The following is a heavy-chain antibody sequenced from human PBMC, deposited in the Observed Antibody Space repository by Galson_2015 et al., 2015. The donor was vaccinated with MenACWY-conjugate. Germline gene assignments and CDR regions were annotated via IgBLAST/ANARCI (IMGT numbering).Heavy chain of an antibody. CDR3: ARDLYGSGIYYFDY. CDR2: INPSDRST. Sequence: VKVSCKASGYTFTGYYIHWVRQAPRPGLEWMGIINPSDRSTRYEQKFQGRVTMTRDTSTSTVYMELSSLTSEDTAVYYCARDLYGSGIYYFDYWGQGTLVTVSS. CDR1: GYTFTGYY. V-gene: IGHV1-46*01. J-gene: IGHJ4*02. D-gene: IGHD3-10*01.